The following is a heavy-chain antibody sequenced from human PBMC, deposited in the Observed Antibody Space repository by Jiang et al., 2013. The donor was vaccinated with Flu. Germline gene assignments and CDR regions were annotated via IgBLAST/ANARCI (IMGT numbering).Heavy chain of an antibody. CDR2: ISASGGST. J-gene: IGHJ4*02. V-gene: IGHV3-23*01. CDR1: GFTFINFA. Sequence: AASGFTFINFAMSWVRQAPGKGLEWVSGISASGGSTYYADSVKGRFTISRDNSKNTLYLQMNSLRAEDTAVYYCAKDEESITGTTLSFDYWGQGTLVTVSS. CDR3: AKDEESITGTTLSFDY. D-gene: IGHD1-20*01.